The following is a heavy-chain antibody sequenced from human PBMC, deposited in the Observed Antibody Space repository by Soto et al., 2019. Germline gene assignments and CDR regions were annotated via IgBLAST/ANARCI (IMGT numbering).Heavy chain of an antibody. Sequence: PGGSLRLSCAASGFTFSSYAMSWVRQAPGKGLEWVSAISGSGGSTYYADSVKGRFTISRDNSKNTLYLQMNSLRAEDTAVYYCAKAMRFRDDYGDYVFQHWGQGTLVTVSS. CDR2: ISGSGGST. CDR3: AKAMRFRDDYGDYVFQH. D-gene: IGHD4-17*01. V-gene: IGHV3-23*01. J-gene: IGHJ1*01. CDR1: GFTFSSYA.